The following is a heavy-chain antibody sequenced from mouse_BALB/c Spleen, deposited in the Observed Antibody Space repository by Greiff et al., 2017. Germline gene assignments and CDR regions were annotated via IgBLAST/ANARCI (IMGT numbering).Heavy chain of an antibody. CDR3: ARETRGGYAMDD. Sequence: EVNVVESGGGLVQPGGSLRLSCATSGFTFTDYYMSWVRQPPGKALEWLGFIRNKANGYTTEYSASVKGRFTISRDNSQSILYLQMNTLRAEDSATYYCARETRGGYAMDDWGQGTSVTVSS. CDR1: GFTFTDYY. V-gene: IGHV7-3*02. J-gene: IGHJ4*01. CDR2: IRNKANGYTT.